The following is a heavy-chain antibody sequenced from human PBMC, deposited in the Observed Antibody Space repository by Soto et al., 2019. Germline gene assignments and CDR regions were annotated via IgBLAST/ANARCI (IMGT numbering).Heavy chain of an antibody. D-gene: IGHD2-8*02. J-gene: IGHJ6*02. V-gene: IGHV4-34*01. CDR1: GGSFSGYY. CDR2: INHSGTT. Sequence: SETLSLTSAVSGGSFSGYYWNWIRQPPGKGLEWICEINHSGTTNYNPSLESRVTRSVDTSNTLFSLRLRSVTAADKAVYYCVRRRTRDWWGRLMDVGGQGTTVTVSS. CDR3: VRRRTRDWWGRLMDV.